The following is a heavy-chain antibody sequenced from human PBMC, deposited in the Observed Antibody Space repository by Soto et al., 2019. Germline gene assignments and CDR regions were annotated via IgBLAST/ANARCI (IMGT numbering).Heavy chain of an antibody. V-gene: IGHV1-69*01. D-gene: IGHD3-3*01. CDR2: IIPIFGTA. Sequence: ASMMVSWTDSRGYLISYANRWVRQSSGRRLAWMGGIIPIFGTAHYAQKFQGREPITADESKSTAYMELSSLRSEDTAVYYCARGPLRNTGPDFWSDFLADRGQGTLDTVPS. J-gene: IGHJ4*02. CDR3: ARGPLRNTGPDFWSDFLAD. CDR1: RGYLISYA.